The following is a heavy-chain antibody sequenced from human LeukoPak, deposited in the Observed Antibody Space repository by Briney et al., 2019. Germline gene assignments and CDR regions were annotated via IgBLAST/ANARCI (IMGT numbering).Heavy chain of an antibody. J-gene: IGHJ4*02. CDR3: ARGGYNYGSVFDY. Sequence: GGSLRLSCAASDSISRRCKVNWVRQAPGKGLEWVSYISDDSSTIHYADSVKGRFTISRDNAENSLYLQMNSLRAEDTAVYYCARGGYNYGSVFDYWGQGTLVTVSS. D-gene: IGHD5-18*01. CDR1: DSISRRCK. CDR2: ISDDSSTI. V-gene: IGHV3-48*01.